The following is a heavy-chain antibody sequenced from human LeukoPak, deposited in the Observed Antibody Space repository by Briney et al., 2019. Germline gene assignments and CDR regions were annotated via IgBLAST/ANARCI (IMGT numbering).Heavy chain of an antibody. Sequence: GSLRLSCVVSGITLSNYGMSWVRQAPGKGLELVSGISERGGSTNYADSVKGRFIISRDASKNTVYLQMNSLRVEDTAVYFCAKRGIVIRAVIIIGFHKEAYYFDYWGQGILVTVSS. D-gene: IGHD3-10*01. CDR2: ISERGGST. CDR1: GITLSNYG. V-gene: IGHV3-23*01. J-gene: IGHJ4*02. CDR3: AKRGIVIRAVIIIGFHKEAYYFDY.